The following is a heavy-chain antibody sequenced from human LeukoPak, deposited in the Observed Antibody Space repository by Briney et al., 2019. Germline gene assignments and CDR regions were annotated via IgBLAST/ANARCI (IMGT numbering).Heavy chain of an antibody. V-gene: IGHV3-43D*04. Sequence: PVGSLRLSCAASGFTFDDYAMHWVRQAPGEGLEWVSLIGWDGGSTYYADSVKGRFTISRDNSKNSLYLQMSSLRAEDTALYYCAKDPKGSSGYYRGEDYFDYWGQGTLVTVSS. D-gene: IGHD3-3*01. J-gene: IGHJ4*02. CDR3: AKDPKGSSGYYRGEDYFDY. CDR2: IGWDGGST. CDR1: GFTFDDYA.